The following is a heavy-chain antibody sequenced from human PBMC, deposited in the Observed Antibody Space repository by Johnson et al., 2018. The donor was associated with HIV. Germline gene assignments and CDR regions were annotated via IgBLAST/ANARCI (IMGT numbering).Heavy chain of an antibody. V-gene: IGHV3-11*04. CDR1: GFTFSDYY. CDR2: ISSSGSTI. D-gene: IGHD3-22*01. J-gene: IGHJ3*02. Sequence: QVQLVESGGGLVKPGGSLRLSCAASGFTFSDYYMSWIRQAPGKGLEWVSYISSSGSTIYYADSVKGRFTISRDNAKNSLYLQMTSLRAEDTAVYYCARETGVRPLTYYYDSSGYYYDAFDIWGQGTMVTVSS. CDR3: ARETGVRPLTYYYDSSGYYYDAFDI.